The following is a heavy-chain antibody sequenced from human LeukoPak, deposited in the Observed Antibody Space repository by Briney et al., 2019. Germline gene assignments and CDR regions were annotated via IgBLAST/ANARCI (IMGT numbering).Heavy chain of an antibody. D-gene: IGHD2-15*01. CDR2: IIPIFGTA. J-gene: IGHJ5*02. CDR3: ARDRGCSGGSCYPMKHNWFDP. V-gene: IGHV1-69*05. CDR1: GGTFSSYA. Sequence: SVKVSCKAAGGTFSSYAISWVRQAPGQGLEWMGRIIPIFGTANYAQKFQGRVTITTDESTSTAYMELSSLRSEDTAVYYCARDRGCSGGSCYPMKHNWFDPWGQGTLVTVSS.